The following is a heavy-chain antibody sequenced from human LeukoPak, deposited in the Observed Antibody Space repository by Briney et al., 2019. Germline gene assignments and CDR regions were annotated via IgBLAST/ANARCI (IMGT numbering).Heavy chain of an antibody. Sequence: PGGSLRLSCAASGFTFSSYGMHWVRQAPGKGLEWVAVISYDGSNKYYADSVKGRFTISRDNSKNTLYLQMNSLRAEDTAVYYCARGDGSGWSGDYWGQGTLVTVSS. D-gene: IGHD6-19*01. CDR1: GFTFSSYG. CDR3: ARGDGSGWSGDY. CDR2: ISYDGSNK. V-gene: IGHV3-30*03. J-gene: IGHJ4*02.